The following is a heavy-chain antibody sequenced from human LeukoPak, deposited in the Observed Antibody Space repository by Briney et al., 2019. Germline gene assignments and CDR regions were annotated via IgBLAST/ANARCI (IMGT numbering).Heavy chain of an antibody. Sequence: RGSLRPSCAASGFTFSSYWMTWVRQAPGKGLECVANIKQDGSEKFYVDSVKGRFTISRDNAKNSLHLQMNSLRAEDTAVYYCARDPYYYESSGYFFGAIDIWGQGTMVTVSS. CDR3: ARDPYYYESSGYFFGAIDI. CDR2: IKQDGSEK. CDR1: GFTFSSYW. V-gene: IGHV3-7*01. D-gene: IGHD3-22*01. J-gene: IGHJ3*02.